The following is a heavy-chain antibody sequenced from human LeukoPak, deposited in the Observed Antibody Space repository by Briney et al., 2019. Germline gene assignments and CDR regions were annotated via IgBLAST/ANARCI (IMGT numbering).Heavy chain of an antibody. J-gene: IGHJ4*02. V-gene: IGHV4-30-2*01. CDR2: VFRTGRT. D-gene: IGHD2-2*01. CDR3: ATEGQCGFTTCPGLQF. Sequence: SETLSLTCTVSGGSTNTGGYFWSWIRQPPGKGLEWIGYVFRTGRTSYNPSLDSRATISLDRSRNQFSLRLTSVTAADSAMYYCATEGQCGFTTCPGLQFWGQGILVSVSS. CDR1: GGSTNTGGYF.